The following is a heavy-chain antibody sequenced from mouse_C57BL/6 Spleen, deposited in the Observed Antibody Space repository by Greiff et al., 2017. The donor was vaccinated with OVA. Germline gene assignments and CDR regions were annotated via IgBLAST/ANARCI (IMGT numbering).Heavy chain of an antibody. J-gene: IGHJ2*01. V-gene: IGHV8-8*01. CDR2: IWWDADK. D-gene: IGHD2-4*01. CDR3: ARIERDYDYDYYFDY. Sequence: QVTLKVSGPGILQPSQTLSLTCSFSGFSLSTFGMGVGWIRQPSGKGLEWLAPIWWDADKYYNPALKSRLTISKDTSKNQVFLKIANVDTADTATYYCARIERDYDYDYYFDYWGQGTTLTVSS. CDR1: GFSLSTFGMG.